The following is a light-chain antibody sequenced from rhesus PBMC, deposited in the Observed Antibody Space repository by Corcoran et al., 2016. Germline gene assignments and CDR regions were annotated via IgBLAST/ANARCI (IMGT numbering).Light chain of an antibody. CDR3: QQSSNLWT. V-gene: IGKV3-24*04. CDR2: GAS. CDR1: QSVGSY. Sequence: ETVVTQSPATLSLSPGERATLSCRASQSVGSYLAWYQQKPGQAPRLLIYGASSRATGLPDRLSGSGSGTDFTLTISSLEPEDVGVYYCQQSSNLWTFGQGTKVEIK. J-gene: IGKJ1*01.